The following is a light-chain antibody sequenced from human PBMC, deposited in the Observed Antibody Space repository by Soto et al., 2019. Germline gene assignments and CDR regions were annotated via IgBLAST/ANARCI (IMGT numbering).Light chain of an antibody. CDR3: QSYDSSLSGSRV. Sequence: QSVLTQPPSVSGAPGQSVTLSCTGSSSNIGAGYDVHWYQQLPGTAPKLLIYGNSNRPSGVPDRFSGSKSGTSASLAITGLQAEDEADYYCQSYDSSLSGSRVFGTGTKLTVL. CDR2: GNS. V-gene: IGLV1-40*01. CDR1: SSNIGAGYD. J-gene: IGLJ1*01.